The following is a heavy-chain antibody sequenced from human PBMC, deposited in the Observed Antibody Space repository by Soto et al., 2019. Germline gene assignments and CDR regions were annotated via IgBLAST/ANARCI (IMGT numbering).Heavy chain of an antibody. J-gene: IGHJ6*02. CDR1: GGTFSDYA. CDR3: ARDWIQLRLGKYSFNGMDV. D-gene: IGHD5-18*01. CDR2: IVPRFGSP. V-gene: IGHV1-69*06. Sequence: QVQLVQSGAEMRKPGSSLRVSCKASGGTFSDYAFSWVRQAPGQGLEWMGGIVPRFGSPNYAQKFGGRVNITADTSSSTVYMALSSLRFDDTAVYFCARDWIQLRLGKYSFNGMDVWGQGTSIIVSS.